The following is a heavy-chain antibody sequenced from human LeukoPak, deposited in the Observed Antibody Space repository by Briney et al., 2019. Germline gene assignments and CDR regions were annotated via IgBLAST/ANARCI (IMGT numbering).Heavy chain of an antibody. CDR2: INPSGGST. Sequence: ASVKVSCKTSGYTFTDYYMHWVRQAPGQGLEWMGWINPSGGSTSYAQKFQGRVTMTRDMSTSTVYMELSSLRSEDTAVYYCARDKYPDSSGSPSFGYWGQGTLVTVSS. V-gene: IGHV1-46*01. J-gene: IGHJ4*02. CDR1: GYTFTDYY. CDR3: ARDKYPDSSGSPSFGY. D-gene: IGHD3-22*01.